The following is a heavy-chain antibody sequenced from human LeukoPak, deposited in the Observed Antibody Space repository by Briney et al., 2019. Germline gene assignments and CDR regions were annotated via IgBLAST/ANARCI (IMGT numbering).Heavy chain of an antibody. CDR1: GGSISSGDYY. Sequence: SETLSLTCTLSGGSISSGDYYWRWIRQPPGRGLEWIGYIYYSGSTYYNPSLKSRVTISVDTSKNQFSLKLSSGTAADTAVYYCARGMTQADYWGQGTLVTVSS. CDR3: ARGMTQADY. J-gene: IGHJ4*02. V-gene: IGHV4-30-4*08. CDR2: IYYSGST.